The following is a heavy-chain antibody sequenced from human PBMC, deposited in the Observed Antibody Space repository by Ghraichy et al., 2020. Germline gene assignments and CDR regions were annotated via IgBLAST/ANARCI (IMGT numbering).Heavy chain of an antibody. V-gene: IGHV4-59*01. CDR2: IYYSGST. J-gene: IGHJ4*02. Sequence: SETLYLTCTVSGGSISSYYWSWIRQPPGKGLEWIGYIYYSGSTNYNPSLKSRVTISVDTSKNQFSLKLSSVTAADTAVYYCARVGIAATGEYYFDYWGRGTLVTVSS. D-gene: IGHD6-13*01. CDR3: ARVGIAATGEYYFDY. CDR1: GGSISSYY.